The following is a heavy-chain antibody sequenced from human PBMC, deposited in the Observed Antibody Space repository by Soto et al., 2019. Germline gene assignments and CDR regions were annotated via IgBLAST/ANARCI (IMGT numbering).Heavy chain of an antibody. Sequence: PSETLSLTCTGSGGSISSYYWSWIRQPPGKGLEWIGYIYYSGSTHYNPSLKSRVTISVDTSKNQFSLKLSSVTAADTAVYYCARGASSGFWSGYYYYGMAVWGQGTTVTVSS. V-gene: IGHV4-59*08. CDR3: ARGASSGFWSGYYYYGMAV. D-gene: IGHD3-3*01. CDR2: IYYSGST. CDR1: GGSISSYY. J-gene: IGHJ6*02.